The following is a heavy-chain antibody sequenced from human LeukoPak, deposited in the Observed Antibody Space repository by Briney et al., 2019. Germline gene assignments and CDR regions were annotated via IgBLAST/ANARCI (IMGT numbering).Heavy chain of an antibody. CDR2: INPSGGST. J-gene: IGHJ6*02. V-gene: IGHV1-46*01. D-gene: IGHD3-3*01. Sequence: GASVKVSCKASVYTFTSYYMHWVRQAPGQGLEWMGIINPSGGSTSYAQKFQGRVTMTRDTSTSTVYMELSSLRSEDTAVYYCARDRVGGTIFGVVTNYYYYYGMDVWGQGTTVTVSS. CDR3: ARDRVGGTIFGVVTNYYYYYGMDV. CDR1: VYTFTSYY.